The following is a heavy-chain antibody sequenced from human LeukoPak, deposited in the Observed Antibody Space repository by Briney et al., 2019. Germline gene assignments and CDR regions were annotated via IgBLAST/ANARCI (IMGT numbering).Heavy chain of an antibody. J-gene: IGHJ3*02. CDR1: GFTFSSYA. D-gene: IGHD3-10*01. CDR2: ISGSGGST. V-gene: IGHV3-23*01. Sequence: GGSLRLSCAASGFTFSSYAMSWVRQAPGKGLEWVSAISGSGGSTYYADSVKGRFTISRDNYKNTLYLQMNSLRAEDTAVYYCAKVGGTSPGSGSYYFDAFDIWGQGTMVTVSS. CDR3: AKVGGTSPGSGSYYFDAFDI.